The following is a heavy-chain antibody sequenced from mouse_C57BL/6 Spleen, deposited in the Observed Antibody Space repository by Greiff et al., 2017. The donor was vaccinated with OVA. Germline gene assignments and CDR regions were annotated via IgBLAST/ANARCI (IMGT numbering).Heavy chain of an antibody. CDR1: GFTFSSYA. CDR2: ISDGGSYT. CDR3: ARDLYYGSSDWYFDV. J-gene: IGHJ1*03. Sequence: DVHLVESGGGLVKPGGSLKLSCAASGFTFSSYAMSWVRQTPEKRLEWVATISDGGSYTYYPDNVKGRFTISRDNAKNNLYLQMSHLKSEDTAMYYCARDLYYGSSDWYFDVWGTGTTVTVSS. V-gene: IGHV5-4*01. D-gene: IGHD1-1*01.